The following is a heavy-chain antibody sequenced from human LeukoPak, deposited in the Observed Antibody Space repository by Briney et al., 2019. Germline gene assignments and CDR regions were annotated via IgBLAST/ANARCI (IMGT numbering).Heavy chain of an antibody. CDR3: AKGPTYESLPYYFDY. CDR2: ISSNGGST. CDR1: GFTFSNYA. J-gene: IGHJ4*02. V-gene: IGHV3-64D*09. D-gene: IGHD3-22*01. Sequence: GGSLRLSCSASGFTFSNYAMHWVRQAPGKGLEFVSYISSNGGSTYYADSVKGRFTVSRDSSKNTLYLQMSRLRAEDTAIYYCAKGPTYESLPYYFDYWGQGTLVTVSS.